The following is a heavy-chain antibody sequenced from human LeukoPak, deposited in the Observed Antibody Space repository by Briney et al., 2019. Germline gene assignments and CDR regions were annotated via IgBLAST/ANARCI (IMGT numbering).Heavy chain of an antibody. CDR1: GFTFSSYA. D-gene: IGHD6-25*01. CDR3: AKDGYSSGNMIDH. CDR2: ISGSGGST. J-gene: IGHJ4*02. V-gene: IGHV3-23*01. Sequence: GGSLRLSCAASGFTFSSYAMSWVRQAPGKGLEWVSGISGSGGSTYYADFVKGRFTISRDNSKNTLYLQMNSLRAEDTAVYYCAKDGYSSGNMIDHWGQGTLVTVSS.